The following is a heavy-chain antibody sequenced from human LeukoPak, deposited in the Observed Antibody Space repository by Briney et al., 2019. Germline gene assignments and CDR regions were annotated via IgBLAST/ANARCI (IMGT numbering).Heavy chain of an antibody. D-gene: IGHD1-14*01. V-gene: IGHV3-7*03. Sequence: GGSLRLSCAASTFTFSNYWMSWVRQAPGKGLEWVANIKQDGSEKYYVDSVKGRFTISRDNAKTSLYLQMNSLRAEDTAVYYCARDVLAAGATGTFDIWGQGTMVSVSS. CDR2: IKQDGSEK. CDR1: TFTFSNYW. J-gene: IGHJ3*02. CDR3: ARDVLAAGATGTFDI.